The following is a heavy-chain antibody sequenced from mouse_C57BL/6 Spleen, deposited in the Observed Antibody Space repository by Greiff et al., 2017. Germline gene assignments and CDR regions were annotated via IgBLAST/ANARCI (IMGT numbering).Heavy chain of an antibody. J-gene: IGHJ1*03. V-gene: IGHV1-50*01. Sequence: VQLHQPGAELVKPGASVKLSCKASGYTFTSYWMQWVKQRPGQGLEWIGEIDPSDSYTNYNQKFKGKATLTVDTSSSTAYMQLSSLTSEDSAVYYCASGATVVATRYFDVWGTGTTVTVSS. D-gene: IGHD1-1*01. CDR2: IDPSDSYT. CDR3: ASGATVVATRYFDV. CDR1: GYTFTSYW.